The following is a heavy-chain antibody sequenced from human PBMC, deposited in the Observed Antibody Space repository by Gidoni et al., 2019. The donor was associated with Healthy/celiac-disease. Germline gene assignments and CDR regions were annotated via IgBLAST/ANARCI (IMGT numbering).Heavy chain of an antibody. Sequence: EVQLVESGGGLVQPGGSLKLSCAASGFTFSGSAMHWVRQASGKGLEWVGRIRSKANSYATAYAASVKGRFTISRDDSKNTAYLQMNSLKTEDTAVYYCTRGRPDYYYGMDVWGQGTTVTVSS. CDR1: GFTFSGSA. J-gene: IGHJ6*02. CDR3: TRGRPDYYYGMDV. V-gene: IGHV3-73*02. CDR2: IRSKANSYAT.